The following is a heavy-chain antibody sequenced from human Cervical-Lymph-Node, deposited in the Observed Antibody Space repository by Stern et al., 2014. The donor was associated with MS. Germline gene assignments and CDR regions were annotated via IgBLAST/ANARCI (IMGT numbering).Heavy chain of an antibody. J-gene: IGHJ6*02. CDR2: INPSGAT. CDR1: EYTHNNYL. D-gene: IGHD2-15*01. Sequence: VQLVQSGSEVKKPGASVKVSCKASEYTHNNYLIHWVRQAPGQRPDWMGVINPSGATNYAQKVQDRVTMTTDASTSTFYMELSRLRSEDTAVYYWAVRYCSGGRCYSVPDVWGQGTTVIVSS. CDR3: AVRYCSGGRCYSVPDV. V-gene: IGHV1-46*02.